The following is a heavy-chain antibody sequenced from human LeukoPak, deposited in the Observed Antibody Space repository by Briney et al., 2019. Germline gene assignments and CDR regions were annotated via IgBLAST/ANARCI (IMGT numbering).Heavy chain of an antibody. CDR2: IYPGDSDT. V-gene: IGHV5-51*01. D-gene: IGHD1-7*01. CDR1: GYSFTSYW. CDR3: ARIKTGPTAYYYYYMDA. Sequence: GESLKISCKGSGYSFTSYWIGWVRQMPGKGLEWMGIIYPGDSDTRYSPSFQGQVTISADKSISTAYLQWSSLQASDTAVYYCARIKTGPTAYYYYYMDAWGKGTTVTVSS. J-gene: IGHJ6*03.